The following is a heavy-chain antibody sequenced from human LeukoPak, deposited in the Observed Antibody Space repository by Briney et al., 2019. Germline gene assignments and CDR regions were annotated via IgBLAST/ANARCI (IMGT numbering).Heavy chain of an antibody. J-gene: IGHJ4*02. CDR1: GYTFTGYY. Sequence: ASVKVSCKASGYTFTGYYMHWVRQAPGQGLEWMGWINPNSGGTNYAQKFQGRVTMTRDTSISTAYMELSRLRSDDTAVYYCARVVSFGTKPPAPLTSGWTDYWGQGTLVTVSS. D-gene: IGHD6-19*01. CDR3: ARVVSFGTKPPAPLTSGWTDY. CDR2: INPNSGGT. V-gene: IGHV1-2*02.